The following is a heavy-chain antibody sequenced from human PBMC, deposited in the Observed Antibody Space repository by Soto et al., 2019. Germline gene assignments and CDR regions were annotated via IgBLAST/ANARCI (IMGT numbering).Heavy chain of an antibody. Sequence: QVQLVQSGAEVKKPGASMKVSCKASGYTFTSYDINWVRQATGQGLEWMGWMNPNSGNTGYARKFQGRVTMTRNTSISTAYMELSSLRSEDTAVYYCARGDYGDSTRFYYYYYMDVWGKGTTVTVSS. J-gene: IGHJ6*03. CDR2: MNPNSGNT. CDR1: GYTFTSYD. V-gene: IGHV1-8*01. CDR3: ARGDYGDSTRFYYYYYMDV. D-gene: IGHD4-17*01.